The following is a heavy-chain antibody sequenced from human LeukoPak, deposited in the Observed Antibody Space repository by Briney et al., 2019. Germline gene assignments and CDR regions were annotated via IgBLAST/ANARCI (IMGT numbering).Heavy chain of an antibody. CDR3: ARLGVRDAYNL. V-gene: IGHV1-69*04. J-gene: IGHJ4*02. CDR2: IIPMLNIE. CDR1: GGTFSSHA. Sequence: GASVKVSCKASGGTFSSHAVSWVRQAPGQGLAWMGRIIPMLNIENYAQKFQGRVTITADKSTSTVYIELSTLRSEDTAVYFCARLGVRDAYNLWGQGTLVTVSS. D-gene: IGHD5-24*01.